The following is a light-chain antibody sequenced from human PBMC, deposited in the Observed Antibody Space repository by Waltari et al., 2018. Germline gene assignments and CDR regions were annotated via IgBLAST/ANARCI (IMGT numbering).Light chain of an antibody. V-gene: IGLV2-23*02. Sequence: QSALTQPASVSGSPGQSITISCTGTSSVVGTFKRVSWYQQHPGKAPKLMIYAVSKRPSGVSDRFSGSKSGDMASLTISGLQPEDEAEYFCSSYAGSSKGVFGGGTKVTVL. CDR1: SSVVGTFKR. CDR3: SSYAGSSKGV. CDR2: AVS. J-gene: IGLJ2*01.